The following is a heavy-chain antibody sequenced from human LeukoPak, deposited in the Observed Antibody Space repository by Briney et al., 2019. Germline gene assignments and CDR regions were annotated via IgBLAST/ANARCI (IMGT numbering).Heavy chain of an antibody. D-gene: IGHD3-10*01. CDR3: AKWKYGSDFGYFDY. Sequence: PGGSLRLSCAASGFTFSTYWMTWVRQAPGKGLEWVANIKQDGSEKYYVDSVKGRFTISRDNAKNSLYLQMNSLRAEDTAAYYCAKWKYGSDFGYFDYWGQGTLVTVSS. V-gene: IGHV3-7*05. CDR1: GFTFSTYW. CDR2: IKQDGSEK. J-gene: IGHJ4*02.